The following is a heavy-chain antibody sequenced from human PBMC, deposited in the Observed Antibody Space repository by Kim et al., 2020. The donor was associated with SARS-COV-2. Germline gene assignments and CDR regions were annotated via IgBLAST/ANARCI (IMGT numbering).Heavy chain of an antibody. D-gene: IGHD4-17*01. Sequence: GGSLRLSCAASGFTFRTYWMSWVRQAPGKGLEWVANIKGDGSEEYYVDSVKGRFTISRDNAKNLLYLQMSSLRGEDTAMYYCARMTRGQEWTYWGQGTLITVSS. CDR3: ARMTRGQEWTY. J-gene: IGHJ4*02. V-gene: IGHV3-7*03. CDR1: GFTFRTYW. CDR2: IKGDGSEE.